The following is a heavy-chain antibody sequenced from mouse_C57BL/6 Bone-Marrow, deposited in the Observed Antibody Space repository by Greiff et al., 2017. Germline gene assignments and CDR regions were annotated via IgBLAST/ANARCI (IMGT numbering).Heavy chain of an antibody. V-gene: IGHV3-6*01. J-gene: IGHJ2*01. CDR2: ISYDGSN. D-gene: IGHD6-2*01. CDR3: AREVSY. Sequence: EVKLQQSGPGLVKPSQSLSLTCSVTGYSITSGYYWNWIRQFPGNKLEWMGYISYDGSNNYNPSLKNRISITRDTSKNQFFLKLNSVTTEDTATYYCAREVSYWGQGTTLTVSS. CDR1: GYSITSGYY.